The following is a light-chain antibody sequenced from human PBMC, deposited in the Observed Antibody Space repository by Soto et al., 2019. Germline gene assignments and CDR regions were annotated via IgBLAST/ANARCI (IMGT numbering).Light chain of an antibody. J-gene: IGKJ3*01. Sequence: EIVLTQSPGTLSLSPGERATLSCRASQSVTSNSLAWYQQKPGQAPRLLIYGASSRATGIPDRFSGSGSGTDFTLTISRLEPEDFAVYYCQQYGRTFGPGTKVDIK. CDR2: GAS. CDR3: QQYGRT. CDR1: QSVTSNS. V-gene: IGKV3-20*01.